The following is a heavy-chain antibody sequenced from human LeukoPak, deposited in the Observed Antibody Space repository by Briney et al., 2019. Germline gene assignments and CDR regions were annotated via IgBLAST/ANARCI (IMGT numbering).Heavy chain of an antibody. V-gene: IGHV1-2*02. CDR2: INPNSGGT. CDR1: GYTFTGYY. J-gene: IGHJ4*02. CDR3: ARVQVPYSSSWYYFDY. D-gene: IGHD6-13*01. Sequence: ASVKVSCKASGYTFTGYYMHWVRQAPGQGLEWMGWINPNSGGTNYAQKFQGRVTMTRDTSISTAYMELSSLRSEDTAVYYCARVQVPYSSSWYYFDYWGQGTLVTVSS.